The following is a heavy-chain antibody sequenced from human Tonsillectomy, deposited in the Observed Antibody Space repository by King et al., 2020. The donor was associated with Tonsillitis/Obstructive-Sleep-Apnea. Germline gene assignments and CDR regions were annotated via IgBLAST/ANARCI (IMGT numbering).Heavy chain of an antibody. CDR3: ARERSLYYDFWSGYFYGMDV. J-gene: IGHJ6*02. CDR2: ISYIGST. D-gene: IGHD3-3*01. Sequence: VQLQESGPGLVKPSETLSLTCTVSGGPISNFYWNWIRQPPGKGLGWSGYISYIGSTKYNPSLKSRVTISVDTSKNQFSLKLSSLTAADTAVYFCARERSLYYDFWSGYFYGMDVWGQGTTVTVSS. CDR1: GGPISNFY. V-gene: IGHV4-59*01.